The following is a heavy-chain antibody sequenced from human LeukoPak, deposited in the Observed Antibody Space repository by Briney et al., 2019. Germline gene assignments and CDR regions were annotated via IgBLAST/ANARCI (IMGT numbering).Heavy chain of an antibody. D-gene: IGHD1-26*01. V-gene: IGHV1-2*02. J-gene: IGHJ3*02. CDR2: INPKSGDT. Sequence: GASVKVSCKASGFTFTGNFIHWVRQAPGQGLEWVGLINPKSGDTTYAQRFQGRLTLTRDTSIRTAFMELGSLGSDDTAVYYCARGGIEVPAFDIWGRGTMVTVSS. CDR3: ARGGIEVPAFDI. CDR1: GFTFTGNF.